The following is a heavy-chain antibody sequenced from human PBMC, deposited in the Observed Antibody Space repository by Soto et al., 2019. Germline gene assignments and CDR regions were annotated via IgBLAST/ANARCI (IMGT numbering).Heavy chain of an antibody. CDR2: IYWDGDK. CDR3: AHRRGAYYFHF. Sequence: QITLKESGPTLVKPTQTLTLTCTFSGFSLSTNGVGVGWIRQPPGNALEWLALIYWDGDKRYSPSLKSSLTITKDTSKNLVVLTMTNIDPVDTATYYCAHRRGAYYFHFWGLGTLVTVSS. CDR1: GFSLSTNGVG. D-gene: IGHD1-26*01. J-gene: IGHJ4*02. V-gene: IGHV2-5*02.